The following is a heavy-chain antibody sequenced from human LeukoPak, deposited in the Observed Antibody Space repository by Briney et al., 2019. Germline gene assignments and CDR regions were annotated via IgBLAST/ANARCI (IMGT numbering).Heavy chain of an antibody. D-gene: IGHD3-22*01. CDR2: ISSSSSYI. J-gene: IGHJ4*02. V-gene: IGHV3-21*01. Sequence: PGGSLRLSCAASGFTFSSYSMNWVRQAPGKGLEWVSSISSSSSYIYYADSVKGRFTISRDNAKNSLYLQMNSLRAEDTAVYYCASKDSSGYYRYYFDYWGQGTLVTVSS. CDR3: ASKDSSGYYRYYFDY. CDR1: GFTFSSYS.